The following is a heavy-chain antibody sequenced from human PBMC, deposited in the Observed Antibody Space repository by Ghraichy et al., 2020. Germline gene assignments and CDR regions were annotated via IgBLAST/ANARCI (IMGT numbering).Heavy chain of an antibody. CDR3: AKIAARGGIVVVPAVGGLAD. V-gene: IGHV3-23*01. Sequence: GGSLRLTCAASGFTFSSYAMSWVRQAPGKGLEWVSAISGSGGSTYYADSVKGRFTISRDNSKNTLYLQMNSLRAEDTAVYYCAKIAARGGIVVVPAVGGLADWGQGTLVTVSS. J-gene: IGHJ4*02. D-gene: IGHD2-2*01. CDR2: ISGSGGST. CDR1: GFTFSSYA.